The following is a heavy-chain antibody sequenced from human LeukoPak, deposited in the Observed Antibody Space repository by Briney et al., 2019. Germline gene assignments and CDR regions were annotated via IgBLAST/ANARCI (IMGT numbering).Heavy chain of an antibody. CDR3: AIGPDYGSSGS. J-gene: IGHJ4*02. V-gene: IGHV3-30*03. D-gene: IGHD3-10*01. Sequence: PGGSLRLSCAASGFNLSNYGMHWVRQAPGKGLEWVAVMSYEGSDKLYADSVKGRFTISRDNSRNTFYVQMNSLRVEDTAKYYRAIGPDYGSSGSWGQGTLVTVSS. CDR2: MSYEGSDK. CDR1: GFNLSNYG.